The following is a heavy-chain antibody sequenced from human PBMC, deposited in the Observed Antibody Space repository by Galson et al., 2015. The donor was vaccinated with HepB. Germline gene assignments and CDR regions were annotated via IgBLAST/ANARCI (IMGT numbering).Heavy chain of an antibody. D-gene: IGHD2-2*01. J-gene: IGHJ4*02. V-gene: IGHV3-66*01. CDR2: IYSGGST. Sequence: LRLSCAASGFTVSSNYMSWVRQAPGKGLEWVSVIYSGGSTYYADSVKGRFTISRDNSKNTLYLQMNSLRAEDTAVYYCARGLMVPAAPYDYWGQGTLVTVSS. CDR3: ARGLMVPAAPYDY. CDR1: GFTVSSNY.